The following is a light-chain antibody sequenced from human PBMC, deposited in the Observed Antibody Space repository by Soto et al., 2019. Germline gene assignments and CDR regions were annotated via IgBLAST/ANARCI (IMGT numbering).Light chain of an antibody. CDR1: QGITSA. CDR3: QQFNSYPIT. J-gene: IGKJ5*01. Sequence: AIQLTQSPSSLSASVGARVTITCRASQGITSALAWYQQKPGKAPKLLISIASSLESGVPSRFSGSGSGTDFTLTISSLQPEDFATYFCQQFNSYPITFGQGTRLEIK. V-gene: IGKV1-13*02. CDR2: IAS.